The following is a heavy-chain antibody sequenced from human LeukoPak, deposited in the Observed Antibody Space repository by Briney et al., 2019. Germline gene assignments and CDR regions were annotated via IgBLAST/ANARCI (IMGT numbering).Heavy chain of an antibody. CDR2: IYYSGST. V-gene: IGHV4-59*08. J-gene: IGHJ4*02. Sequence: SETLSLTCTVSGGSISSYYWSWIRQPPGKGLEWIGYIYYSGSTNYNPSLKSRVTISVDTSKNQFSLKLSSVTAADTAVYYCARHAALGGLYYSDYWGQGTLVTVSS. CDR1: GGSISSYY. D-gene: IGHD3-16*01. CDR3: ARHAALGGLYYSDY.